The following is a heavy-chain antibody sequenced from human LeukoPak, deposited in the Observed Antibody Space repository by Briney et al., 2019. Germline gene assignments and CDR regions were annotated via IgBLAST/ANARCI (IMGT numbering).Heavy chain of an antibody. D-gene: IGHD4-23*01. CDR2: VYYSGIT. V-gene: IGHV4-59*01. CDR1: GGSISSYY. J-gene: IGHJ3*02. CDR3: ARETPTTVVTPGHAFDI. Sequence: ASETLSLTCTVSGGSISSYYWSWIRQPPGKGLEWIGYVYYSGITNFNPSLKSRVTISVDTSKNQFSLKLSSVTAADTAVYYCARETPTTVVTPGHAFDIWGQGTMVTVSS.